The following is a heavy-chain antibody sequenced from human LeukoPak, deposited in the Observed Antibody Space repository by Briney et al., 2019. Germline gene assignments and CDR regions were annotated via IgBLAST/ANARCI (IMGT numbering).Heavy chain of an antibody. D-gene: IGHD5-12*01. J-gene: IGHJ4*02. Sequence: SETLSLTCTLSGGSISTYYWSWFRQPPGRGLEWIGYIYHSGSTNYKPSLKSRVTISVDTSKNQFSLKLSTVTAADTAVYYCARGGGYASPIGYWGQGALVTVSS. V-gene: IGHV4-59*01. CDR3: ARGGGYASPIGY. CDR2: IYHSGST. CDR1: GGSISTYY.